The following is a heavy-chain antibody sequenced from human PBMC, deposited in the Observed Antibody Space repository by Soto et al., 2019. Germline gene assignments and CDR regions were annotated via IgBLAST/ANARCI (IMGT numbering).Heavy chain of an antibody. Sequence: QVQLQESGPGLVKPSQTLSLTCTVSGGSISSGGYYWSWIRQHPGKGLEWIGYIYYSGSTYYNPSLKSRVTLSVDTSKNQFSRKLSSVTAADTAVYYCAGGASNYDSSGYYFRFDPWGQGTLVTVSS. J-gene: IGHJ5*02. V-gene: IGHV4-31*03. CDR2: IYYSGST. D-gene: IGHD3-22*01. CDR3: AGGASNYDSSGYYFRFDP. CDR1: GGSISSGGYY.